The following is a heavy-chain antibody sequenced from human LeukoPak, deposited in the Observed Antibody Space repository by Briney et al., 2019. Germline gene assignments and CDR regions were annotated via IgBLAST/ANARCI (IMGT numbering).Heavy chain of an antibody. CDR1: GYTFTGYY. CDR2: INPNSGGT. J-gene: IGHJ4*02. V-gene: IGHV1-2*02. Sequence: ASVKVSCKASGYTFTGYYMHWVRQAPGQGLEWMGWINPNSGGTNYAQKFQGRVTMTRDTSISTAYMELSRLRSDDTAVYYCGRDRFGLAEVDYWGQGTLVTVSS. D-gene: IGHD3-10*01. CDR3: GRDRFGLAEVDY.